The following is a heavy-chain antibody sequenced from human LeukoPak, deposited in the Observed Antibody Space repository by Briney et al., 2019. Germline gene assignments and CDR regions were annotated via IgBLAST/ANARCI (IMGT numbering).Heavy chain of an antibody. Sequence: SETLSLNCTVSGGSISNYYWVWIRQPPGKGLDWLGYIYYSGSTNYNPSLKSRVTISVDTSKNHFSLKLSSVTAADTAVYYCARKDIVLRFLEWLSKGWFDPWGQGTLVTVSS. CDR1: GGSISNYY. J-gene: IGHJ5*02. V-gene: IGHV4-59*12. CDR2: IYYSGST. D-gene: IGHD3-3*01. CDR3: ARKDIVLRFLEWLSKGWFDP.